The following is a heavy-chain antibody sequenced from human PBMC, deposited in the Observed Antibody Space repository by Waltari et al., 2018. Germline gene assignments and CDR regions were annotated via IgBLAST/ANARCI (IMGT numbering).Heavy chain of an antibody. CDR1: GDSMNSRSYS. CDR3: ARLDPNGFDDS. V-gene: IGHV4-39*01. J-gene: IGHJ4*02. D-gene: IGHD2-8*01. CDR2: MYITGLS. Sequence: QLQLQESGPGLVKPSETLSLTCFVSGDSMNSRSYSWGWIRQSPGRGLEWVGQMYITGLSEYNPSLSSRVSISIDRSKSQFSLTLTSLTAADTAVYHCARLDPNGFDDSWGQGTLVTVST.